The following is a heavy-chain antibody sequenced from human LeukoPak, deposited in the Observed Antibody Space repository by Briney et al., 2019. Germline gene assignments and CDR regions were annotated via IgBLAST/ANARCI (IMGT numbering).Heavy chain of an antibody. D-gene: IGHD5-12*01. Sequence: SETLSLTCSVSGGSIGMGGDGWSWLRGFPCRGLEWIGYIYDRWTTHYSPSITTRITISLDTSRNQFSLTLTSMAAADTAVYYCARPQGYDRDWGQGTLVTVSS. J-gene: IGHJ1*01. CDR2: IYDRWTT. V-gene: IGHV4-31*03. CDR1: GGSIGMGGDG. CDR3: ARPQGYDRD.